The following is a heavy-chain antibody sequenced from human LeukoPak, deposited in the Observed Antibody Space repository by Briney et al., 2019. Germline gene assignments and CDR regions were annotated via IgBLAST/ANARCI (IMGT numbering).Heavy chain of an antibody. CDR3: ARDLRYGDYSLDY. J-gene: IGHJ4*02. CDR1: GFTFSDYY. CDR2: ISSSGSTI. V-gene: IGHV3-11*01. D-gene: IGHD4-17*01. Sequence: GGSLRLSCAASGFTFSDYYMSWIRQAPGKGLEWVSYISSSGSTICYADSVKGRFTISRDNAKNSLFLQMNSLRAEDTAVYYCARDLRYGDYSLDYWGQGTLVTVSS.